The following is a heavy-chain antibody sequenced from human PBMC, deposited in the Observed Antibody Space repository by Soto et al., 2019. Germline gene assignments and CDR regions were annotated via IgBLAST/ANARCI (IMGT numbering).Heavy chain of an antibody. Sequence: GGALRVSCADLGCTLSGIGMHWVAQHPGKGRELVAIICYDGSYKYYADSVKGRFTIPRDNSKNTLYLQMNSLRAEDTAVYHCAFGNLSYYFDYWGQGTPVTVSS. V-gene: IGHV3-33*01. J-gene: IGHJ4*02. CDR3: AFGNLSYYFDY. CDR1: GCTLSGIG. D-gene: IGHD3-16*01. CDR2: ICYDGSYK.